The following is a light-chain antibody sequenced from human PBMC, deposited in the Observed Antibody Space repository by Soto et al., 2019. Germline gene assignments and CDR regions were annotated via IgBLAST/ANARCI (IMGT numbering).Light chain of an antibody. Sequence: EIVLTQSPGTLSLSPGERATLSCRASQSVSSSSLAWYQQKPGQAPRLLLFDASSRATDIPDRFSGSGSGTDFTLTISRLEPEDFAVYYCQQSGSSPTLYTFGQGTRLEIK. J-gene: IGKJ2*01. CDR3: QQSGSSPTLYT. CDR2: DAS. CDR1: QSVSSSS. V-gene: IGKV3-20*01.